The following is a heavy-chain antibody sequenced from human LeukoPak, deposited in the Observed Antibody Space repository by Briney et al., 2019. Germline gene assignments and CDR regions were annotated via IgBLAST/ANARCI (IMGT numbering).Heavy chain of an antibody. V-gene: IGHV4-39*07. J-gene: IGHJ4*02. CDR2: IYYSGST. CDR3: ARGVYSSSWYNREGYFDY. Sequence: PSETLSLTCTVSGGSISSSSYYWGWIRQPPGKGLEWIGSIYYSGSTYYNPSLKSRVTISVDTSKNQFSLKLSSVTAADTAVYYCARGVYSSSWYNREGYFDYWGQGTLVTVSS. CDR1: GGSISSSSYY. D-gene: IGHD6-13*01.